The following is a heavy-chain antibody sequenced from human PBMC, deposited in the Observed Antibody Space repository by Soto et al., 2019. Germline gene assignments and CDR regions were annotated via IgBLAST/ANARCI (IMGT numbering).Heavy chain of an antibody. CDR2: IKQDGSEK. Sequence: PGGSLRLSCAASGFTFSSYWMSWVRQAPGKGLEWVANIKQDGSEKYYVDSVKGRFTISRDNAKNSLYLQMNSLRAEDTAVYYCARGDIVVVVAATDAFDIWGQETMVTISS. CDR3: ARGDIVVVVAATDAFDI. V-gene: IGHV3-7*01. CDR1: GFTFSSYW. D-gene: IGHD2-15*01. J-gene: IGHJ3*02.